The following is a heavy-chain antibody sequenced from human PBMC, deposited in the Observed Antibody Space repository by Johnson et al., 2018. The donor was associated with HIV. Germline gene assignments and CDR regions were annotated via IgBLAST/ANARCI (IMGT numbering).Heavy chain of an antibody. D-gene: IGHD6-13*01. CDR1: GFTFSSYG. Sequence: QVQLVESGGGVVQPGRSLRLSCAASGFTFSSYGMNWVRQAPGKGLEWVAVISYDGSDKYYADSVKGRFTISRDNSKNTLYLQMNSLIAEDTAVYYCAKSIAAAGTNAFDIWGQGTMVTVSS. J-gene: IGHJ3*02. CDR3: AKSIAAAGTNAFDI. V-gene: IGHV3-30*18. CDR2: ISYDGSDK.